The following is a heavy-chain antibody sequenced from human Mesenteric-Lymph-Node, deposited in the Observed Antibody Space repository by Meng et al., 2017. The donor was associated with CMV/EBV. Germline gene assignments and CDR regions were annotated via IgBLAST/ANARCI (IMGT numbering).Heavy chain of an antibody. CDR2: IYHSGST. V-gene: IGHV4-38-2*02. CDR3: AREIPSSTSYGMDV. D-gene: IGHD6-13*01. CDR1: GYSISSGYY. J-gene: IGHJ6*02. Sequence: GSLRLSCTVSGYSISSGYYWGWIRQPPGKGLGWIGSIYHSGSTYYNPSLKSRVTISVDTSQNQFSLKLSSVTAADTAVYYCAREIPSSTSYGMDVWGQGTTVTVSS.